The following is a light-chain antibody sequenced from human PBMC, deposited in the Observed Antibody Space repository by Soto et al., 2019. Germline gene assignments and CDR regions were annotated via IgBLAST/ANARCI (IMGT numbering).Light chain of an antibody. V-gene: IGLV1-51*01. CDR1: SSNIGKNF. J-gene: IGLJ1*01. CDR2: DTT. Sequence: QSVLTQPPSLSAAPGQRITITCSGSSSNIGKNFVSWYQQLPGTAPKLLIYDTTQRLSGIPDRVSGSKSGTSATLGITGLQTEDEADYYCATWDSSLSSYVFGTGTKLTVL. CDR3: ATWDSSLSSYV.